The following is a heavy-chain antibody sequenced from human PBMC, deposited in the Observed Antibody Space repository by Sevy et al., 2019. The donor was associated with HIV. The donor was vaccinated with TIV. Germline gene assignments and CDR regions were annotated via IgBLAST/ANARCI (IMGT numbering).Heavy chain of an antibody. Sequence: SETLSLTCTVSSGSITSSGDYWGWVRQTPGKGLEWIASMYYGGRRHYNPSLKSRVTLSFDTSKNHFSLRLSSVTAADTAVYYCGRQVPEDYFDQWGRGTLVTVSS. V-gene: IGHV4-39*01. CDR3: GRQVPEDYFDQ. J-gene: IGHJ4*02. CDR2: MYYGGRR. CDR1: SGSITSSGDY.